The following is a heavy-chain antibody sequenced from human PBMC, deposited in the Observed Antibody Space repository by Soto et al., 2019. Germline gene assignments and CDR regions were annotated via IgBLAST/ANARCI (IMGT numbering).Heavy chain of an antibody. Sequence: SVKVSCKASGGTLSSYTISWVRQSPGQGLEWMGRIIPILGIANYAQKIQSRVTITAHISTRPAYMELSSMRYEDTGVYFCAREIAPPGSVRLYYRGQGTLITVSS. CDR3: AREIAPPGSVRLYY. D-gene: IGHD6-13*01. J-gene: IGHJ4*02. CDR1: GGTLSSYT. CDR2: IIPILGIA. V-gene: IGHV1-69*04.